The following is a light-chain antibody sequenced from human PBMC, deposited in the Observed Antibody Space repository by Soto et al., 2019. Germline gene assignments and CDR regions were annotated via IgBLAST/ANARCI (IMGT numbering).Light chain of an antibody. Sequence: QSVLTQPPSVSGAPGQRVTISCTGSSSNIGAGYVVHWYQQLPGTAPKLLIYGNSNRPSGVPDRFSGSKSGTSASLAITGLQAEDEADYYCQSYDSSLSPVVFGGGTKLTVL. V-gene: IGLV1-40*01. J-gene: IGLJ2*01. CDR3: QSYDSSLSPVV. CDR1: SSNIGAGYV. CDR2: GNS.